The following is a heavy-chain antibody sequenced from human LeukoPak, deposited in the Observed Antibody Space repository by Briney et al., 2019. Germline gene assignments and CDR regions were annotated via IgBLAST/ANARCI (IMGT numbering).Heavy chain of an antibody. D-gene: IGHD4-23*01. CDR2: VRNDGSDM. J-gene: IGHJ4*02. CDR1: GLTFTSHG. Sequence: GGSLRLSCATSGLTFTSHGFHWLRQVVGKRLEWVAFVRNDGSDMYHANSVKGRFSISRDDSKNTLYLQMNSLRAEDTAIYYCARDRGKDYFDSWGQGTQVTVSS. CDR3: ARDRGKDYFDS. V-gene: IGHV3-30*02.